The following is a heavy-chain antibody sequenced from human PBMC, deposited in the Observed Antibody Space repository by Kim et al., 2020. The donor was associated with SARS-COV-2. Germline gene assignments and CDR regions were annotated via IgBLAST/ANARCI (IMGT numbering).Heavy chain of an antibody. Sequence: SPKSRVSISVDTSKNQFSLKLSSVTAADTAIYYCARSYGSGSYPATGMDVWGQGTTVTVSS. D-gene: IGHD3-10*01. J-gene: IGHJ6*02. V-gene: IGHV4-59*01. CDR3: ARSYGSGSYPATGMDV.